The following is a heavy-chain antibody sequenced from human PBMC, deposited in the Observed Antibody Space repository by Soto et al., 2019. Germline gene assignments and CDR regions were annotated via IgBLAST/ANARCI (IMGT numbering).Heavy chain of an antibody. J-gene: IGHJ3*02. D-gene: IGHD2-21*02. CDR1: GGSISSYY. V-gene: IGHV4-59*01. Sequence: QVQLQESGPGLVKPSETLSLTCTVSGGSISSYYWSWIRQPPGKGLEWIGYIYNSGSTNYNPSLKSRATISIDTSKKQLSLRLCSVTAADTAVYSCARHTPYCGGDCYGFDIWGQGTMVTVSS. CDR2: IYNSGST. CDR3: ARHTPYCGGDCYGFDI.